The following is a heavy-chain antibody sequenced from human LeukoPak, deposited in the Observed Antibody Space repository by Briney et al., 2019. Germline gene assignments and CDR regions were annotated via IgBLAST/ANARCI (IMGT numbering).Heavy chain of an antibody. CDR3: ARHMLYYYGSGSYKRAFDY. J-gene: IGHJ4*02. D-gene: IGHD3-10*01. CDR1: GDSISSGDYY. V-gene: IGHV4-61*02. Sequence: PSETLSLTCTVSGDSISSGDYYWSWIRQPAGKGLEWIGRISSSGSTNYNPSLKSRVTISVDTSKNQFSLKLSSVTAADTAVYYCARHMLYYYGSGSYKRAFDYWGQGTLVTVSS. CDR2: ISSSGST.